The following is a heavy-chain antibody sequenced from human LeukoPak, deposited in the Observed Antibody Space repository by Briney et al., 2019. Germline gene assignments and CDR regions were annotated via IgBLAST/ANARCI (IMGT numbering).Heavy chain of an antibody. CDR2: ISSSSSYI. J-gene: IGHJ4*02. CDR3: ARGGYCSSTSCFIRADY. V-gene: IGHV3-21*01. Sequence: GGSLRLSCAASGFTFSSYSMNWVRQAPGKGLEWVSSISSSSSYIYYADSVKGRFTISRDNAKNSLYLQMNSLRAEDTAVYYCARGGYCSSTSCFIRADYWGQGTLVTVSS. CDR1: GFTFSSYS. D-gene: IGHD2-2*01.